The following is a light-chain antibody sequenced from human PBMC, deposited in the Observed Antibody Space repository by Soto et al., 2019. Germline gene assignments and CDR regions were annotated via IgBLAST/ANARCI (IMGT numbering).Light chain of an antibody. Sequence: QSVLTQPRSVSGSSGQSVTISCSGTSSDVGGYDFVSWYQQHPAKAPKLIIFDVTKRPSGVPDRFSGSKSGNTTSLTISGLQAEDEADYYCCSFAGSYTLYVFGTGTKVTV. CDR1: SSDVGGYDF. V-gene: IGLV2-11*01. CDR2: DVT. CDR3: CSFAGSYTLYV. J-gene: IGLJ1*01.